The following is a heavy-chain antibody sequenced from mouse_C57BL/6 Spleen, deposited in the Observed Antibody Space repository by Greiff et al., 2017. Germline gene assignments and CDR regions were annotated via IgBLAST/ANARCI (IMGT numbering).Heavy chain of an antibody. CDR1: GFTFSDYY. CDR2: ISNGGGST. V-gene: IGHV5-12*01. J-gene: IGHJ2*01. Sequence: EVMLVESGGGLVQPGGSLKLSCAASGFTFSDYYMYWVRQTPEKRLEWVAYISNGGGSTYYPDTVKGRFTISRDNAKNALYLQMCRLKSEDTAMYYCARDPFDYWGQGTTLTVSS. CDR3: ARDPFDY.